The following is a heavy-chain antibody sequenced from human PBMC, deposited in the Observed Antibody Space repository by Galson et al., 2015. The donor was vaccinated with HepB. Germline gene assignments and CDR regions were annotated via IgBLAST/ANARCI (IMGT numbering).Heavy chain of an antibody. D-gene: IGHD3-10*01. CDR2: IYYSGGS. V-gene: IGHV4-39*01. CDR3: ARHSGGHTTPFES. J-gene: IGHJ4*02. Sequence: LSLTCTVSGVSIRSNTYSWGWIRQPPGKGLEWIGRIYYSGGSYYNPSLKSRVTISLETSKNQFSLQQSSVTAADTAMYYCARHSGGHTTPFESWGQGTLVTVSS. CDR1: GVSIRSNTYS.